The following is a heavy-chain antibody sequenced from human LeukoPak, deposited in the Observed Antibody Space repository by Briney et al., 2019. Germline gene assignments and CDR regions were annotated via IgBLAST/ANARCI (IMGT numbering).Heavy chain of an antibody. V-gene: IGHV1-8*01. CDR1: GYPFTSYN. CDR3: ARGLPKAVFGMVIED. J-gene: IGHJ1*01. D-gene: IGHD3-3*01. CDR2: MNTNSGNT. Sequence: GASAKVSCTASGYPFTSYNVNWVRQATGQGLEWMGWMNTNSGNTGYSQNFQGRVTMTRDTSISTAYMELSSLMSEDTAVYYCARGLPKAVFGMVIEDWGQGTLVTVSS.